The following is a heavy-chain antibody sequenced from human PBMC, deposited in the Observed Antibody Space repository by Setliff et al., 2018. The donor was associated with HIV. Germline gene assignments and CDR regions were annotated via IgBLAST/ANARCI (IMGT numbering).Heavy chain of an antibody. J-gene: IGHJ4*02. Sequence: SETLSLTCSVSGGSITSGHYYWGWIRQPPGKGLEWIGNMYYSGSTYYNPSLKSRVTISVDTSKNHFSLRLSSVTAADTAMYYCARQGAATGHSFDSWGQGALVTVSS. CDR2: MYYSGST. CDR1: GGSITSGHYY. D-gene: IGHD6-25*01. CDR3: ARQGAATGHSFDS. V-gene: IGHV4-39*01.